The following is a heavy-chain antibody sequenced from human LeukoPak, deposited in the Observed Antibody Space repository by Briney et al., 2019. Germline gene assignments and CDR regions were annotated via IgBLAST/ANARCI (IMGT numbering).Heavy chain of an antibody. V-gene: IGHV1-46*02. D-gene: IGHD4-23*01. CDR2: INPSGGST. CDR1: GFTFNNYG. CDR3: ARVAVTKYYFDY. Sequence: GGSLRLSCAASGFTFNNYGMHWVRQAPGQGLEWMGIINPSGGSTSYAQKFQGRVTMTRDTSTSTVYMELSSLRSEDTAVYYCARVAVTKYYFDYWGQGTLVTVSS. J-gene: IGHJ4*02.